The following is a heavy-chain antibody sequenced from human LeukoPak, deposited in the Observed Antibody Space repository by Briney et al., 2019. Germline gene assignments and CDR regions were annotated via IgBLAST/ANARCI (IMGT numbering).Heavy chain of an antibody. CDR1: GGSISSSSYY. V-gene: IGHV4-39*07. CDR2: IYHSGST. D-gene: IGHD5-12*01. CDR3: AREGGYSGYRLDY. J-gene: IGHJ4*02. Sequence: SETLSLTCTVSGGSISSSSYYWGWIRQPPGKGLGWIGSIYHSGSTYYNPSLKSRVTISVDTSKNQFSLKLSSVTAADTAVYYCAREGGYSGYRLDYWGQGTLVTVSS.